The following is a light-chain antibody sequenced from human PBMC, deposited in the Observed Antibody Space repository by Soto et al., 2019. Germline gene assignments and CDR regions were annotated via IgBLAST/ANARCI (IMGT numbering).Light chain of an antibody. Sequence: VLTQPPSASGTPGQWATIACSGSSSNIGSNYVYWYQQLPGTAPKFLIYGDNQRPSGVPDRFSGSKSGTSASLAISGLRPEDEAVYYCAVWDDSLSGPVFGGGTKLAVL. CDR3: AVWDDSLSGPV. CDR1: SSNIGSNY. V-gene: IGLV1-47*02. J-gene: IGLJ2*01. CDR2: GDN.